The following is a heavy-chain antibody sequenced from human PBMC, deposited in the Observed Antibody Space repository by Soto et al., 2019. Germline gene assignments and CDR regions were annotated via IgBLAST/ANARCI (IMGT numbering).Heavy chain of an antibody. Sequence: QVQLVQSGAEVKKPGASVKVSCKASGYTFTSYGISWVRQAPGQGLEWMGWISAYNGNTNYAQKLQGRVTMTTDTATSTAYMELRSLRSDDTAVYYCARDVFPVYGDYESQQETHDYWGQGTLVTVSS. D-gene: IGHD4-17*01. CDR2: ISAYNGNT. V-gene: IGHV1-18*01. J-gene: IGHJ4*02. CDR3: ARDVFPVYGDYESQQETHDY. CDR1: GYTFTSYG.